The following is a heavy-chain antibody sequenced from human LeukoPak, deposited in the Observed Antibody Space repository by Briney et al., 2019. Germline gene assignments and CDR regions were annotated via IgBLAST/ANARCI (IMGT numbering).Heavy chain of an antibody. V-gene: IGHV1-8*01. CDR2: MNPNSGNT. CDR3: ARARHCSSTSCYYYMDV. J-gene: IGHJ6*03. Sequence: ASVKVSCKASGYTFTSYDINWVRQATGQGLEWMGWMNPNSGNTGYAQKFQGRVTMTRNTSISTAYMELSSLRSEDTAVYYCARARHCSSTSCYYYMDVWGKGTTVTVSS. D-gene: IGHD2-2*01. CDR1: GYTFTSYD.